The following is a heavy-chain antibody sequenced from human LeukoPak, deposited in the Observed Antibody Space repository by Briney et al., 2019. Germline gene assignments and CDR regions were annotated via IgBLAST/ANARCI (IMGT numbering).Heavy chain of an antibody. CDR1: GYTFTGYY. CDR2: INPNSGGT. Sequence: ASVKVSCKASGYTFTGYYMHWVRQAPGQGLEWMGWINPNSGGTNYAQKFQGWVTMTRDTSISTAYMELSRLRSDDTAVYYCARDIAVLWFGELLSGLGPHYGMDVWGQGATVTVSS. J-gene: IGHJ6*02. D-gene: IGHD3-10*01. V-gene: IGHV1-2*04. CDR3: ARDIAVLWFGELLSGLGPHYGMDV.